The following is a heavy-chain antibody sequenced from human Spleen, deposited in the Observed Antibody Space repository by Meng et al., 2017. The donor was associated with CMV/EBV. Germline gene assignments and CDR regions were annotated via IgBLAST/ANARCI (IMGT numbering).Heavy chain of an antibody. CDR1: GYTFTAYY. V-gene: IGHV1-2*02. CDR3: ARGTTSVVTPYDY. J-gene: IGHJ4*02. Sequence: ASVKVSCKPSGYTFTAYYLHWVRQAPGQGLEWMGWINPKSGATNYAQKFQGRVTMTRDTSISTAYMDLSRLRSDDTAVYYCARGTTSVVTPYDYWGQGTLVTVSS. CDR2: INPKSGAT. D-gene: IGHD4-23*01.